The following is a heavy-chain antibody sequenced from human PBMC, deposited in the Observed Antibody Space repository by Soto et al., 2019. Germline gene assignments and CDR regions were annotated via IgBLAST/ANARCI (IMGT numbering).Heavy chain of an antibody. CDR1: GFTFSSYE. V-gene: IGHV3-48*03. J-gene: IGHJ6*02. CDR2: ISSSGSTI. D-gene: IGHD6-13*01. Sequence: EVQLVESGGGLVQPGGSLRLSCAASGFTFSSYEMNWVRQAPGKGLEWVSYISSSGSTIYYADSVKGRFTISRDNAKNSLYLQMNSLRAEDTAVYYCARDGAAAGGGDYYYGMDVWGQGTTVTVSS. CDR3: ARDGAAAGGGDYYYGMDV.